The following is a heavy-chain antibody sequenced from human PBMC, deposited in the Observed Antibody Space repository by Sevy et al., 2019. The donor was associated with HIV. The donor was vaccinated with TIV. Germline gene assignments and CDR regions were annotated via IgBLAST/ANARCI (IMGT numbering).Heavy chain of an antibody. J-gene: IGHJ4*02. CDR1: GFTFSDHY. CDR2: TRNKADGYTT. V-gene: IGHV3-72*01. CDR3: STHAGIAAAGRVFDY. Sequence: GGSLSLSCAASGFTFSDHYMEWVRQAPGKGLEWVVRTRNKADGYTTEYAASVKGRFTISRDDSENSLYLQMNSLKTEDTAVYYCSTHAGIAAAGRVFDYWGQGALVTVSS. D-gene: IGHD6-13*01.